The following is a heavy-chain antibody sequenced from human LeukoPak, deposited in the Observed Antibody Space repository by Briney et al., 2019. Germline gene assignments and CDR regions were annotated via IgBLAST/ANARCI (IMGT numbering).Heavy chain of an antibody. J-gene: IGHJ5*02. CDR2: VDYNGST. V-gene: IGHV4-59*02. CDR3: ARGFYVPFDR. Sequence: SETLSLTCTVSGASVSSSHWNLIPQSPGKGLEWIANVDYNGSTKYNPSLRGRGTMSLGTSKNQFYLKLESVTAADTARYYCARGFYVPFDRWGQGTLVTVSS. CDR1: GASVSSSH. D-gene: IGHD3-3*01.